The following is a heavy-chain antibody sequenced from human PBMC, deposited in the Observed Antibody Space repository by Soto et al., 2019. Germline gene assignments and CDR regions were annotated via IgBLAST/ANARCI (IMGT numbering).Heavy chain of an antibody. CDR2: ISAYNGNT. J-gene: IGHJ5*02. Sequence: ASVKVSCKASGYTFTSYGISWVRQAPGQGLEWMGWISAYNGNTNYAQKLQGRVTMTTDTSTSTAYMELRSLRSDDTAVYYCARDRNTYYYDSSGYYYWWFDPWGQGTLVTV. CDR3: ARDRNTYYYDSSGYYYWWFDP. CDR1: GYTFTSYG. D-gene: IGHD3-22*01. V-gene: IGHV1-18*01.